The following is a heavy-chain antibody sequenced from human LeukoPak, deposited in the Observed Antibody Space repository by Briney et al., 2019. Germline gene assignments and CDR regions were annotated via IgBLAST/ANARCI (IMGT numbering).Heavy chain of an antibody. CDR3: ARDYDILTGYNKFDY. J-gene: IGHJ4*01. Sequence: ASVTVSCKASVYTFTSYGISWVRQAAGQGLAWVGWIIVYNGNTNYAQKLQGRVTMTTDTSTSTGYMELRSLRSDDTAVYYCARDYDILTGYNKFDYWGQEPWSPSPQ. V-gene: IGHV1-18*01. D-gene: IGHD3-9*01. CDR2: IIVYNGNT. CDR1: VYTFTSYG.